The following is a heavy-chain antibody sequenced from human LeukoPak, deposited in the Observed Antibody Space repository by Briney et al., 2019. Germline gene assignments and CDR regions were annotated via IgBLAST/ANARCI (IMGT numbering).Heavy chain of an antibody. Sequence: PGGSLRLSCAASGFTFSSYSFNWVREVPGKGLEWVSSITTTFYTYYTDSVKGRFTISRDNAKNTLYLQMISLRPADTCVYYCVRVRANRYEDYGGQETLVTVPS. CDR3: VRVRANRYEDY. V-gene: IGHV3-21*01. D-gene: IGHD1-1*01. CDR1: GFTFSSYS. J-gene: IGHJ4*02. CDR2: ITTTFYT.